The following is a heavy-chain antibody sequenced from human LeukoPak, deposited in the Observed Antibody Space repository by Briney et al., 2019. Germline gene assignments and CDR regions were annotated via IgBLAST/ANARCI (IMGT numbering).Heavy chain of an antibody. CDR3: ERSRAFNSGAFDP. CDR2: IYNGVNT. CDR1: GASVSSASYG. V-gene: IGHV4-61*01. D-gene: IGHD1-26*01. J-gene: IGHJ5*02. Sequence: PSETLSLTCTVSGASVSSASYGTWIRQPPGKGVGWIGHIYNGVNTNYNPSLKGRVTLSVATSKNQFTLRLNSVTAADTAVYYCERSRAFNSGAFDPWGQGSLVTVSS.